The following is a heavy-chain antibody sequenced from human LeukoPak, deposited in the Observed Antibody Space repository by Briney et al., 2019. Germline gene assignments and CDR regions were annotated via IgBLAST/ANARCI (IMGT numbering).Heavy chain of an antibody. CDR3: AVTKVRGVIIG. J-gene: IGHJ4*02. CDR2: IYYSGST. Sequence: SETLSLTCTVSGGSISSGGYYWSWIGQHPGKGLEWIGYIYYSGSTYYNPSLKSRVTISVDTSKNQFSLKLSSVTAADTAVYYCAVTKVRGVIIGWGQGTLVTVSS. D-gene: IGHD3-10*01. CDR1: GGSISSGGYY. V-gene: IGHV4-31*03.